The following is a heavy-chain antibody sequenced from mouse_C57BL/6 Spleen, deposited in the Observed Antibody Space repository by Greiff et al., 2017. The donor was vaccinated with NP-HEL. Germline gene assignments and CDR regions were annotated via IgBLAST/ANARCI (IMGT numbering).Heavy chain of an antibody. J-gene: IGHJ2*01. CDR2: IYPSDSET. V-gene: IGHV1-61*01. CDR1: GYTFTSYW. CDR3: ARYSVYYFDY. D-gene: IGHD6-1*01. Sequence: QVQLQQPGAELVRPGSSVKLSCKASGYTFTSYWMDWVKQRPGQGLEWIGNIYPSDSETHYNQKFKDKATLTVDKSSSTAYMQLSSVTSEDSAVYYCARYSVYYFDYWGQGTTLTVSS.